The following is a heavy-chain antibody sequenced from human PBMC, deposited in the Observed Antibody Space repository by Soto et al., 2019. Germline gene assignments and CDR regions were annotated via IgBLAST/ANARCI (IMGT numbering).Heavy chain of an antibody. V-gene: IGHV3-23*01. J-gene: IGHJ4*02. Sequence: GRSLRLSCAASGFTFSSYSMNWVRQAPGKGLKWVSSISSSSGSTYYADSVKGRFTISRDNSKNTLYLQMNSLRAEDTAVYYCAKDRKQWLERGGYYFDYWGQGTLVTVSS. CDR2: ISSSSGST. CDR3: AKDRKQWLERGGYYFDY. CDR1: GFTFSSYS. D-gene: IGHD6-19*01.